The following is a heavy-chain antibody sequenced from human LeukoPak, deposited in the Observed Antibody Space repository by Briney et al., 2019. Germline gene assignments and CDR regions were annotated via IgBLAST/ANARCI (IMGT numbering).Heavy chain of an antibody. V-gene: IGHV4-31*03. CDR1: GGSISSGGYY. J-gene: IGHJ4*02. CDR2: IYYSGST. D-gene: IGHD4-17*01. CDR3: ARGVAGDYVTSRTFDY. Sequence: SQTLSLTCTVSGGSISSGGYYWSWIRQHPGKGLEWIGYIYYSGSTYYNPSLKSRVAISIDTSKNQFSLKLSSVAAADTAAYNCARGVAGDYVTSRTFDYWGQGTLVAVFS.